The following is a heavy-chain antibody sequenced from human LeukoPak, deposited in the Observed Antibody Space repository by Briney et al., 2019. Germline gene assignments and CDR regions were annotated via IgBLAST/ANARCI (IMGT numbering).Heavy chain of an antibody. CDR3: ARTIAAAGTSFDY. Sequence: SETLSLTCAVSGGSISSGGYSWSWIRQPPGKGQEWIGYIYHSGSTYYNPSLKSRVTISVDRSKNQFSLKLSSVTAADTAVYYCARTIAAAGTSFDYWGQGTLVTVSS. CDR2: IYHSGST. V-gene: IGHV4-30-2*01. D-gene: IGHD6-13*01. J-gene: IGHJ4*02. CDR1: GGSISSGGYS.